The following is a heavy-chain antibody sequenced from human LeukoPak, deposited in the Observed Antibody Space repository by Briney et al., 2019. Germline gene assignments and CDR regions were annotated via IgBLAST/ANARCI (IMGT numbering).Heavy chain of an antibody. CDR2: IHYTGST. V-gene: IGHV4-61*01. Sequence: SETLSLTCTVSGDSISITNYYWTWIRQPPGKGLEWIGYIHYTGSTNYNPSLKSRVTISVDTSQNQFSLKLTSVTAADTAVYYCARDRLGYPVDYWGQGTLVTVSS. CDR3: ARDRLGYPVDY. J-gene: IGHJ4*02. D-gene: IGHD6-25*01. CDR1: GDSISITNYY.